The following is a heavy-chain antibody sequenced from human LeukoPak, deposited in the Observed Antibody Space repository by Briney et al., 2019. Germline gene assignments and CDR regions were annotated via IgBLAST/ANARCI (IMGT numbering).Heavy chain of an antibody. CDR1: GGSFSGYY. CDR2: INHSGST. Sequence: KSSETLSLTCAVYGGSFSGYYWSWIRQPPGKGLEWIGEINHSGSTNYNPSLKSRVTISVDTSKNQFSLKLSSVTAADTAVYYCARDDAFDIWGQGTMVTVSS. V-gene: IGHV4-34*01. J-gene: IGHJ3*02. CDR3: ARDDAFDI.